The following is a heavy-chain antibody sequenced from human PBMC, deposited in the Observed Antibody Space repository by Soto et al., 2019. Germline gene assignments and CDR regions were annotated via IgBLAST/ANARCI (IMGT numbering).Heavy chain of an antibody. J-gene: IGHJ6*02. CDR3: ARDRHEDSSGWYGDYYYYGMDV. Sequence: ASVKVSCKASGGTFSSYAISWVRQAPGQGLEWMGGIIPIFGTANYAQKFQGGVTITADESTSTAYMELSSLRSEDTAVYYCARDRHEDSSGWYGDYYYYGMDVWGQGTTVNVSS. V-gene: IGHV1-69*13. CDR1: GGTFSSYA. D-gene: IGHD6-19*01. CDR2: IIPIFGTA.